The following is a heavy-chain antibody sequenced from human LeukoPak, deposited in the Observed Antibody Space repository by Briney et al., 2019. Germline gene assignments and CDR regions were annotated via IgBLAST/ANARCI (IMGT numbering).Heavy chain of an antibody. V-gene: IGHV4-59*01. D-gene: IGHD6-13*01. Sequence: TSETLSLTCTVSGGSISSYYWSWIRQPPGKGLEWIGYIYYSGSTNYNPSLKSRVTISVDTSKNQFSLKLSSVTAADTAVYYCARGTRPLAAAGRVWFDPWGQGTLVTVSS. CDR1: GGSISSYY. CDR3: ARGTRPLAAAGRVWFDP. J-gene: IGHJ5*02. CDR2: IYYSGST.